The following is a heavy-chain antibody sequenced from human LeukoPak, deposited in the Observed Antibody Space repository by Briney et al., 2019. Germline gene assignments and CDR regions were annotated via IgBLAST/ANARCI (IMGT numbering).Heavy chain of an antibody. D-gene: IGHD3-16*01. Sequence: LGGSLSLSCAASGFTFSSYWMNWARQAPGKGLEWVASINHNGNVNYYVDSVKGRFTISRDNAKNSLYLQMSNLRAEDAAVYFCARGGGLDVWGQGATVTVSS. V-gene: IGHV3-7*03. CDR2: INHNGNVN. CDR3: ARGGGLDV. J-gene: IGHJ6*02. CDR1: GFTFSSYW.